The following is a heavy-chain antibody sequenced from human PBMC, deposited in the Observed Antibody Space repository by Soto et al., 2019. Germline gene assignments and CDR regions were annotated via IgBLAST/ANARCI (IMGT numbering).Heavy chain of an antibody. CDR1: GYTFTGYY. CDR3: AGDRTHYYDFWSGYYTGYYFDY. Sequence: GASVKVSCKASGYTFTGYYMHWVRQAPGQGLEWMGWINPNSGGTNYAQKFQGWVTMTRDTSISTAYMELSRLRSDDTAVYYCAGDRTHYYDFWSGYYTGYYFDYWGQGTRVTVS. J-gene: IGHJ4*02. D-gene: IGHD3-3*01. CDR2: INPNSGGT. V-gene: IGHV1-2*04.